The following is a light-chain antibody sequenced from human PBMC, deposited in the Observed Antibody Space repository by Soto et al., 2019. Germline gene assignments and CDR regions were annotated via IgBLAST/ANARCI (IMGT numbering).Light chain of an antibody. CDR1: QSVSRSF. CDR2: GAF. CDR3: QQYGSSPWT. J-gene: IGKJ1*01. V-gene: IGKV3-20*01. Sequence: EIVLTQSPGTLSLSPGERATLSCRASQSVSRSFLAWYQQKPGQAPRLLIYGAFIRATGIPDRFSGSGSGTDFTLTISRVEPEDFAVYYCQQYGSSPWTFGQGTKVEIK.